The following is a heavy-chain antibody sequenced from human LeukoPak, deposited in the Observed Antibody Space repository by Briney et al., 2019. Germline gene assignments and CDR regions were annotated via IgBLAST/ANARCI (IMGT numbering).Heavy chain of an antibody. D-gene: IGHD2-15*01. CDR2: TYYRSKWYN. CDR3: ARGGAGGRAFDI. V-gene: IGHV6-1*01. Sequence: SQTLSLTFAISGGSVPSNSAAWNWIRQSPSRGLEWLGRTYYRSKWYNDYADSVKSRLTINPDTSKNQFSLQLNSGTPEDTAVYYCARGGAGGRAFDIWGQGTMVTVSS. J-gene: IGHJ3*02. CDR1: GGSVPSNSAA.